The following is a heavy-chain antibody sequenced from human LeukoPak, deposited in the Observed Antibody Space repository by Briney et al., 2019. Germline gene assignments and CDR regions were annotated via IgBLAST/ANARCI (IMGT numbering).Heavy chain of an antibody. CDR3: ARRGYYGSGSYYNELWFDP. J-gene: IGHJ5*02. D-gene: IGHD3-10*01. V-gene: IGHV5-51*01. Sequence: GESLKISCKGSGYSFTSYWIGWVRQMPGKGLEWMGIIYPGDSDTRYSPSFQGQVTISADKSTSTAYLQWSSLKASDTAMYYCARRGYYGSGSYYNELWFDPWGQGTLVTVSS. CDR1: GYSFTSYW. CDR2: IYPGDSDT.